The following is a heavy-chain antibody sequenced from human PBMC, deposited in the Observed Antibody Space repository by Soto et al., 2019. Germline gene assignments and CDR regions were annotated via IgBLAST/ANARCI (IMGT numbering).Heavy chain of an antibody. CDR3: ARARYYYDSSGLGDY. J-gene: IGHJ4*02. CDR1: GGSITRSTYY. CDR2: IYYSGST. V-gene: IGHV4-31*03. Sequence: SETLSLTCTVSGGSITRSTYYWGWIRQPPGKGLEWIGYIYYSGSTYYNPSLKSRITISLDRSKNQFSLKLRSVTAADTAIYYCARARYYYDSSGLGDYWGQGTLVTVSS. D-gene: IGHD3-22*01.